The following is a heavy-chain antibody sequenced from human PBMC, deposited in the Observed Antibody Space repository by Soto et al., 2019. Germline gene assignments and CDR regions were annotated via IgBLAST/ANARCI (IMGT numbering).Heavy chain of an antibody. D-gene: IGHD5-18*01. CDR2: ISYDGSNK. CDR1: GFTFNNYA. V-gene: IGHV3-30-3*01. CDR3: ARGDGYIYGNNFAS. Sequence: QVQLVESGGGVVQPGRSLRLSCAASGFTFNNYAMHWVRQAPGKGLEWVAFISYDGSNKYYADSVTGRVTISRDNSRNTVYLQMNSMRAEDTAVYYCARGDGYIYGNNFASWGQGTLVTVSS. J-gene: IGHJ4*02.